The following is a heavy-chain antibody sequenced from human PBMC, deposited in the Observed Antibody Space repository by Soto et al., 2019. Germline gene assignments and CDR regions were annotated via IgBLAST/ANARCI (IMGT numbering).Heavy chain of an antibody. D-gene: IGHD5-12*01. CDR3: ARVERWLQSFDY. Sequence: RLSCAASGFTFSSYEMNWVRQAPGKGLEWVSYISSSGSTIYYADSVKGRFTISRDNAKNSLYLQMNSLRAEDTAVYYCARVERWLQSFDYWGQGTLVTVSS. J-gene: IGHJ4*02. CDR2: ISSSGSTI. CDR1: GFTFSSYE. V-gene: IGHV3-48*03.